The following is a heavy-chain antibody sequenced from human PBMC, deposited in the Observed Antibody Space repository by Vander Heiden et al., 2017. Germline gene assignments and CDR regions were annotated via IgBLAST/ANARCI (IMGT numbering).Heavy chain of an antibody. CDR1: GGPISSGGYS. V-gene: IGHV4-30-2*01. J-gene: IGHJ4*02. CDR3: ARGEGITMVRGVIIPLYFDY. D-gene: IGHD3-10*01. CDR2: IYHSGST. Sequence: QLQLQESGSGLVKPSQPLSLTCAVPGGPISSGGYSWGCIRQPPGKGLEWIGYIYHSGSTYYNPSLKSRVTISVDRSKNQFSLKLSSVTAADTAVYYCARGEGITMVRGVIIPLYFDYWGQGTLVTVSS.